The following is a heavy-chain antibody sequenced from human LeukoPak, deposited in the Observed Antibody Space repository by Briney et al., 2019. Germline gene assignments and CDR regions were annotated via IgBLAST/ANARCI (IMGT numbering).Heavy chain of an antibody. V-gene: IGHV1-69*04. CDR3: ARDFHDIVVVPAAILHY. CDR2: IIPILGIA. J-gene: IGHJ4*02. CDR1: GGTFSSYA. D-gene: IGHD2-2*01. Sequence: ASVKVSCKASGGTFSSYAISWVRQAPGQGLEWMGRIIPILGIANYAQKFQGRVTITADKSTSTAYMELSSLRAEDTAVYYCARDFHDIVVVPAAILHYWGQGTLVTVSS.